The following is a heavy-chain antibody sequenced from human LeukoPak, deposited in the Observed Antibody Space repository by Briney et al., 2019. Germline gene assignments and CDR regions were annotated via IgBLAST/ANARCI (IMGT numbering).Heavy chain of an antibody. CDR3: TRHDGYGAYAI. Sequence: GESLKISCKGSGYSFTIYWIGWVRQMPGKGLEWMGIIYPGDSDTRYAPSFQCQVAISADKSISTAYLPWSSRQAADTAMYYWTRHDGYGAYAIWGQGTMVTVSS. J-gene: IGHJ3*02. CDR1: GYSFTIYW. CDR2: IYPGDSDT. V-gene: IGHV5-51*01. D-gene: IGHD5-24*01.